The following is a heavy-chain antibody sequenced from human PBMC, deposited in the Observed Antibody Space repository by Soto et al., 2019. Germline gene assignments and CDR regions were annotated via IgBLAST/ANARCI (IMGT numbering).Heavy chain of an antibody. CDR1: GFTFSSYG. Sequence: ESGGGVVQPGRSLRLSCAASGFTFSSYGMHWVRQAPGKGLEWVAVISYDGSNKYYADSVKGRFTISRDNSKNTLYLQMNSLRAEDTAVYYCAKDGRYCSSTSCYPPWYYYYYMDVWGKGTTVTVSS. D-gene: IGHD2-2*01. J-gene: IGHJ6*03. V-gene: IGHV3-30*18. CDR3: AKDGRYCSSTSCYPPWYYYYYMDV. CDR2: ISYDGSNK.